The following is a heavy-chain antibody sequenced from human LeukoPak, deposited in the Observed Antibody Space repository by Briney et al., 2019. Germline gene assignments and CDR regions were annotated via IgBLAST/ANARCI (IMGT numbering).Heavy chain of an antibody. D-gene: IGHD4-23*01. CDR2: ISGSGGST. J-gene: IGHJ4*02. Sequence: GGSLRLSCAASGFTFSGYAMSWVRQAPGKGLEWVSAISGSGGSTYYADSVKGRFTISRDNSKNTLYLQMNSLRAEDTAVYYCARKAENYGGEFDYWGQGTLVTVSS. CDR3: ARKAENYGGEFDY. V-gene: IGHV3-23*01. CDR1: GFTFSGYA.